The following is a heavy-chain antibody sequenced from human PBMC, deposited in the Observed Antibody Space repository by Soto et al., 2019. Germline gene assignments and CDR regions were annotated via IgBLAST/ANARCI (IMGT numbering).Heavy chain of an antibody. CDR3: ARDRPLIVVVPGFDP. CDR1: GFTFSDYY. CDR2: ISSSGSTI. Sequence: GGSLRLSCAASGFTFSDYYMSWIRQAPGKGLEWVSYISSSGSTIYYADSVKGRFTISRDNAKNSLYLQMNSLRAEDTAVYYCARDRPLIVVVPGFDPWGQGTLVTVSS. D-gene: IGHD3-22*01. V-gene: IGHV3-11*01. J-gene: IGHJ5*02.